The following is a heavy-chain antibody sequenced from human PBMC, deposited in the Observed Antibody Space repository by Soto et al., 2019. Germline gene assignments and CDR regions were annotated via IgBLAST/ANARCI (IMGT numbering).Heavy chain of an antibody. CDR1: GGSANGYY. D-gene: IGHD3-3*01. Sequence: SETLSLTCAVYGGSANGYYWNWIRQPPGKGLEWIGEINHTGGTHYNPSLKSRVTMSVDTSKNQFSLRLSSVTAADTAIYYCATRTKVFGLLIPPFDPWGQGTQVTVSS. CDR2: INHTGGT. J-gene: IGHJ5*02. CDR3: ATRTKVFGLLIPPFDP. V-gene: IGHV4-34*01.